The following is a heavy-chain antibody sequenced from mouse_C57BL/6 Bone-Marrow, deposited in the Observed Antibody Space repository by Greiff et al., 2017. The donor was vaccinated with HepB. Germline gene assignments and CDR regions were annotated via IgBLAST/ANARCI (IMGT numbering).Heavy chain of an antibody. CDR3: ARWDSITTVVATDAMDY. CDR1: GYTFTSYW. V-gene: IGHV1-55*01. Sequence: VQLQQPGAELVKPGASVKMSCKASGYTFTSYWITWVKQRPGQGLEWIGDIYPGSGSTNYNEKFKSKATLTVDTSSSTAYMQLSSLTSEDSAVDYCARWDSITTVVATDAMDYWGQGTSVTVSS. CDR2: IYPGSGST. J-gene: IGHJ4*01. D-gene: IGHD1-1*01.